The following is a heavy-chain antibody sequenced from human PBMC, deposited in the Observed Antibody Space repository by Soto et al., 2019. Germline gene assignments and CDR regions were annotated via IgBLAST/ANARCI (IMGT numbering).Heavy chain of an antibody. V-gene: IGHV4-59*01. CDR3: ARVQLVPAFCFDY. Sequence: SETLSLTCTVSGGSISSYYWSWIRQPPGKGLEWIGYIYYSGSTNYNPSLKSRVTISVDTSKNQFSLKLSSVTAADTAVYYCARVQLVPAFCFDYWGQGTLVTVSS. CDR2: IYYSGST. J-gene: IGHJ4*02. CDR1: GGSISSYY. D-gene: IGHD6-13*01.